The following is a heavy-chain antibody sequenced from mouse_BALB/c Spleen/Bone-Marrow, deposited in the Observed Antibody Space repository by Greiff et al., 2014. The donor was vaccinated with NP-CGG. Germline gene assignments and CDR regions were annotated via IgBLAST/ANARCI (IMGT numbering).Heavy chain of an antibody. D-gene: IGHD2-4*01. CDR1: GYTFTSYW. V-gene: IGHV1-87*01. Sequence: VQLVESRAELARPGASVKLSCEASGYTFTSYWMQWVKQRPGQGLEWIGAIYPGDGDTRYTQKFKGKATLTADKSSSTAYMQLSSLASEDSAVYYCARGDYDYDDWFAYWGQGTLVTVSA. J-gene: IGHJ3*01. CDR2: IYPGDGDT. CDR3: ARGDYDYDDWFAY.